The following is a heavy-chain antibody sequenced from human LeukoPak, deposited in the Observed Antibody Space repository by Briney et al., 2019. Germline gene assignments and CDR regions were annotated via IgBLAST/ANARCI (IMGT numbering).Heavy chain of an antibody. J-gene: IGHJ5*02. CDR3: AREVTMVRGVTLNWFDP. CDR2: INPSGGST. CDR1: GYTFTSYY. V-gene: IGHV1-46*01. Sequence: ASVKVSCKASGYTFTSYYMHWVRQAPGQGLGWMGIINPSGGSTSYAQKFQGRVTMTRDTSTSTVYMELSSLRSEDTAVYYCAREVTMVRGVTLNWFDPWGQGTLVTVSS. D-gene: IGHD3-10*01.